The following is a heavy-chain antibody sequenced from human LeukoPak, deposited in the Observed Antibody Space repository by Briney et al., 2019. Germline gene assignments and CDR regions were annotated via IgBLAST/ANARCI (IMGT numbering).Heavy chain of an antibody. Sequence: GGSLRLSCAASGFTFSSYAMSWVRQAPGKGLEWVSGISGSGGSTYYADSVKGRFIISRDNSKNTLYLQMSSLRAEDTAVYYCAIDTSDDYADYWGQGTLVTVSS. CDR3: AIDTSDDYADY. CDR1: GFTFSSYA. CDR2: ISGSGGST. V-gene: IGHV3-23*01. J-gene: IGHJ4*02.